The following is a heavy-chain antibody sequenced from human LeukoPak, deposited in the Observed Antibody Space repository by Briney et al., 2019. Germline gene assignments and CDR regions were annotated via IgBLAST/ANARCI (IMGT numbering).Heavy chain of an antibody. V-gene: IGHV1-46*01. CDR3: ATGPPQTVGY. CDR1: GYSFSTHW. CDR2: INPSGGFT. J-gene: IGHJ4*02. Sequence: ASVKVSCKASGYSFSTHWMHWVRQAPGQGLEWMGIINPSGGFTSYAQKLQGRVTVTRDMSTSTVYMELSNLRSEDTAVYYCATGPPQTVGYWGQGTLVTVSS.